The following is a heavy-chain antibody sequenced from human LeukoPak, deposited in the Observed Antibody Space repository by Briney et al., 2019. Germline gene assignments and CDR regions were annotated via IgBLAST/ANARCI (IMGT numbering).Heavy chain of an antibody. CDR3: ASSVAAAGTAFDY. CDR2: IHYSGNT. V-gene: IGHV4-31*03. CDR1: GGSISSGNYY. D-gene: IGHD6-13*01. J-gene: IGHJ4*02. Sequence: SETLSLTCTVSGGSISSGNYYWSWIRQHPGKGLEWIGYIHYSGNTFYNPSLKSRVTMSVDTSKNQFSLKLGSVTAADTAVYYCASSVAAAGTAFDYWGQGTLVTVSS.